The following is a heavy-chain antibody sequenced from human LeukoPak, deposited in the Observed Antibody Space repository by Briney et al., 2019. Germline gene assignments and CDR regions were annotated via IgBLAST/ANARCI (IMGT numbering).Heavy chain of an antibody. Sequence: PSETLSLTCAVSGVSFDDYYWSWVRQTPGKGLEWIGEINHSGYTNDSPSLKSRVTLSIDTSRKQFSLKLRSVTVADTGLYYCTIMTAGHDYWGQGTLVTVSS. CDR1: GVSFDDYY. CDR2: INHSGYT. J-gene: IGHJ4*02. CDR3: TIMTAGHDY. D-gene: IGHD6-25*01. V-gene: IGHV4-34*01.